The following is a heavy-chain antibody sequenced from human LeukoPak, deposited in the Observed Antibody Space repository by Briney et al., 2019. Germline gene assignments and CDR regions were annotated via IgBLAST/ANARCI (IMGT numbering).Heavy chain of an antibody. Sequence: GSLRLSCAASGFTFSSYAMSWVRQAPGKGLEWLSALSGSGGSTYYAGSVKGRFTISRDNSKNTLYLQMNSLRAEDTAVSYCAKDGAYGGNSYYFDYWGQGTLVNVSS. J-gene: IGHJ4*02. CDR2: LSGSGGST. CDR1: GFTFSSYA. V-gene: IGHV3-23*01. D-gene: IGHD4-23*01. CDR3: AKDGAYGGNSYYFDY.